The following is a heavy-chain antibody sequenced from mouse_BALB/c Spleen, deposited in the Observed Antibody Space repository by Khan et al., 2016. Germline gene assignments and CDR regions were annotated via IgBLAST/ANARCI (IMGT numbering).Heavy chain of an antibody. Sequence: EVELVESGGGLVKPGGSLKLSCAASGFTFSGYAMSWVRQSPEKRLEWVAEVSSGGSYTYYPDTVTGRFTISRDNAKNTLYLEMSSLRSEDTAMYDCVRETVLATSFAYWGPGTLVTVSA. V-gene: IGHV5-9-4*01. J-gene: IGHJ3*01. D-gene: IGHD3-2*01. CDR2: VSSGGSYT. CDR3: VRETVLATSFAY. CDR1: GFTFSGYA.